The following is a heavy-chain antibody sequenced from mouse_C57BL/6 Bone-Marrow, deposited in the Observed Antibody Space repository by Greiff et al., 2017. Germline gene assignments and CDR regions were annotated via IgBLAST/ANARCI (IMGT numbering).Heavy chain of an antibody. Sequence: VQLKESGAELVRPGASVKLSCTASGFNIKDDYMHWVKQRPEQGLEWIGWIDPENGDTEYASKFQGKATITADTSSNTAYLPLSSLTSEDTAVYYCTHSIGGFDYWGQGTTLTVSS. CDR3: THSIGGFDY. CDR2: IDPENGDT. D-gene: IGHD2-10*02. J-gene: IGHJ2*01. V-gene: IGHV14-4*01. CDR1: GFNIKDDY.